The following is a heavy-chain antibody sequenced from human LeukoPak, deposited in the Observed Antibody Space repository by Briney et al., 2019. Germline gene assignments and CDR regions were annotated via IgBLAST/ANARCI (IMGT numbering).Heavy chain of an antibody. D-gene: IGHD2-15*01. J-gene: IGHJ4*02. CDR1: GYTFTSYY. CDR3: ARATPSRYFDY. CDR2: INPSGGST. Sequence: ASVKVSCKASGYTFTSYYMHWVRQAPGQGLEWTGIINPSGGSTSYAQKFQGRVTMTRDTSTSTVYMELSSLRSEDTAVYYCARATPSRYFDYWGQGTLVTVSS. V-gene: IGHV1-46*01.